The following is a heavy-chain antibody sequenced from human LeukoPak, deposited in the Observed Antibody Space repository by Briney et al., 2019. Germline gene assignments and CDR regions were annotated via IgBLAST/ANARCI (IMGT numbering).Heavy chain of an antibody. J-gene: IGHJ4*02. CDR2: ISGDGSSI. CDR1: GFTLSSYW. Sequence: GGSLRLSCAASGFTLSSYWMHWVRQAPGKGLVWVSRISGDGSSISYADSVKGRFTISRDNAKNTLYLQMSSLRAEDTAVYYCARIACSGGSRCDYWGQGTLVTVSS. V-gene: IGHV3-74*01. D-gene: IGHD2-15*01. CDR3: ARIACSGGSRCDY.